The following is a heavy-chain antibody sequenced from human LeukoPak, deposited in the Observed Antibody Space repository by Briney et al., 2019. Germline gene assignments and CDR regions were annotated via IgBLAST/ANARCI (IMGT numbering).Heavy chain of an antibody. Sequence: ASETLSLTCTVSGGSISSYYWNWIRQPPGKGLEWIGYIYYSGSTNYNPSLKSRVTISVGTSKNQFSLKLSSVTAADTAVYYCARDTPLWFGGLGDYYYYMDIWGKGTTVTISS. CDR1: GGSISSYY. J-gene: IGHJ6*03. V-gene: IGHV4-59*01. D-gene: IGHD3-10*01. CDR3: ARDTPLWFGGLGDYYYYMDI. CDR2: IYYSGST.